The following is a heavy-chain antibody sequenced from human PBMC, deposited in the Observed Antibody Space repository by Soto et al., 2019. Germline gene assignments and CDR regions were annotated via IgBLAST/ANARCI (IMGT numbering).Heavy chain of an antibody. CDR2: IWYDGSNK. D-gene: IGHD2-8*01. CDR3: ARLGYCTNGVCYLYYYYMDV. J-gene: IGHJ6*03. Sequence: GGSLRLSCAASGFTFSSYGRHWVRQAPGKGLEWVAVIWYDGSNKYYADSVKGRFTISRDNSKNTLYLQMNSLRAEDTAVYYCARLGYCTNGVCYLYYYYMDVWGKGTTVTVSS. CDR1: GFTFSSYG. V-gene: IGHV3-33*01.